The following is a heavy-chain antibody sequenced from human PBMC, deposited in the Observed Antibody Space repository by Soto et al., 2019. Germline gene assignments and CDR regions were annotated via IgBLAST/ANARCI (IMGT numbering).Heavy chain of an antibody. CDR1: GLTVSRTQ. V-gene: IGHV3-53*01. Sequence: EVQLVEAGGGLIQPGGSLRLSCAVSGLTVSRTQMSWVRQAPGKGLQWVSVIYSGGSTYYANAVKGRFTISRDISENTVYLELGKLTVDDTAVYYCSRAREPEYSSSIFFDYWGRGTLVTVSS. CDR2: IYSGGST. D-gene: IGHD6-6*01. CDR3: SRAREPEYSSSIFFDY. J-gene: IGHJ4*02.